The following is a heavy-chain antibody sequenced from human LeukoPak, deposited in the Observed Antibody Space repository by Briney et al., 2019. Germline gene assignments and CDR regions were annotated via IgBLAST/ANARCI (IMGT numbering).Heavy chain of an antibody. V-gene: IGHV3-7*01. CDR1: GFTFSDYY. Sequence: PGGSLRLSCAASGFTFSDYYMSWVRQAPGKGLEWVANIKEDGSEKYYVDSVKGRFTISRDNAKNSLYLQMNSLRAEDTAVYYCARGHYYGSGSYDYYFDYWGQGTLVTVSS. CDR3: ARGHYYGSGSYDYYFDY. J-gene: IGHJ4*02. CDR2: IKEDGSEK. D-gene: IGHD3-10*01.